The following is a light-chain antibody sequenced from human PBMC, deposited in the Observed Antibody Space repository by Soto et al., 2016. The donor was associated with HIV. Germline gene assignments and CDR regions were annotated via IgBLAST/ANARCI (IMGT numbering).Light chain of an antibody. J-gene: IGKJ1*01. Sequence: DIQMTQSPSSLSASVGDRVTITCRASQTINTYVAWHQQKPEQGPKLLIYAVSTLQSGVPSRFSGSGSGTHFTLTINGLQPEDVATYYCQKYDSAPWTFGQGTTVDLK. CDR3: QKYDSAPWT. V-gene: IGKV1-27*01. CDR1: QTINTY. CDR2: AVS.